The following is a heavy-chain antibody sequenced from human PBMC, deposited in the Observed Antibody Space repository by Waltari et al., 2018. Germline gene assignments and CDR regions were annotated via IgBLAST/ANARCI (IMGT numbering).Heavy chain of an antibody. CDR1: GGSISSYY. D-gene: IGHD4-17*01. CDR2: IYYSGST. V-gene: IGHV4-59*01. CDR3: AREGDYGDHGSYFDY. Sequence: QVQLQESGPGLVKPSETLSLTCTVSGGSISSYYWSWIRQPPGKGLEWIGYIYYSGSTNYNPSLKSRVTISVDTSKNQFSLKLSAVTAADTAVYYCAREGDYGDHGSYFDYWGQGTLVTVSS. J-gene: IGHJ4*02.